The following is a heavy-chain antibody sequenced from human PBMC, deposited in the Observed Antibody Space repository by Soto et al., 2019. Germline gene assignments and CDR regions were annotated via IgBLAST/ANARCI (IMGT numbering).Heavy chain of an antibody. D-gene: IGHD1-26*01. CDR2: IQDDGNDE. Sequence: QVQLVESGGGVVQPGRSLRLSCAASGFTFSNYGMQWVRQAPGKGLEWVAVIQDDGNDEYYADSVKGRFTISRDNSKNTLYLQMNSLRAEDTAVYYRARWRGGYSGSYSDYWGQGTLVTVSS. CDR3: ARWRGGYSGSYSDY. V-gene: IGHV3-33*05. J-gene: IGHJ4*02. CDR1: GFTFSNYG.